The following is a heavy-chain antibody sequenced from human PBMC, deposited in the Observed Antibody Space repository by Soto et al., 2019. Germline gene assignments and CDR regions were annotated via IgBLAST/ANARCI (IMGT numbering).Heavy chain of an antibody. V-gene: IGHV4-30-4*01. CDR3: AGSSITATPSWFDP. Sequence: SETLSLTXTVSGGSISSGDYYWSWIRQPPGKGLEWIGYIYYSGSTYYNPSLKSRVTISVDTSKNQFSLKLSSVTAADTAVYYCAGSSITATPSWFDPWGQGTLVTVSS. CDR1: GGSISSGDYY. J-gene: IGHJ5*02. CDR2: IYYSGST. D-gene: IGHD2-15*01.